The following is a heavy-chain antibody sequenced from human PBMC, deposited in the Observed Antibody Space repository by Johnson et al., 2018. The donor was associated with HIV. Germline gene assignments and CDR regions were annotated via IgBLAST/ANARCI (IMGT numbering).Heavy chain of an antibody. Sequence: QMPPVESGGGFGKPGGSLRLSCASSALTFSDYDMSWIRQAPGKGLEWVSYISSSGSTIYSADSVEGRFTISRDNAKNSLYLQMNSMRAEDTAVYYCAKDRGSYYFYAFDIWGQGTMVTVSS. J-gene: IGHJ3*02. CDR3: AKDRGSYYFYAFDI. CDR1: ALTFSDYD. CDR2: ISSSGSTI. V-gene: IGHV3-11*04. D-gene: IGHD1-26*01.